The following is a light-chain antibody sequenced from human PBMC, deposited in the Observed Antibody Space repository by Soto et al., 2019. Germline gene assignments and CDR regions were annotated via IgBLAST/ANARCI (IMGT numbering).Light chain of an antibody. J-gene: IGKJ1*01. CDR1: QSISTY. V-gene: IGKV1-39*01. Sequence: DIQMTQSPSSLSASVGDRVTITCRASQSISTYLNWYQQKPGKAPKVLISAASSLHSGVPSRFSGSGSETEFTLTISSLQPEDFVTYYCQQSYSTPTWTFGQGTKVEIK. CDR3: QQSYSTPTWT. CDR2: AAS.